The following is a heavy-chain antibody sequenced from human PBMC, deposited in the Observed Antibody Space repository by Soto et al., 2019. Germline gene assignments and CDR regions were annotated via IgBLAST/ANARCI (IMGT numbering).Heavy chain of an antibody. CDR3: EREPDYYGSGTGSDY. Sequence: GGSLRLSCVVSGFTVSSTNYMSWIRQAPGKGLEWVSSISSSSSYIYYADSVRGRFTISRDNAKNSLYLQMNSLRAEDTAVYYCEREPDYYGSGTGSDYWGQGTLVTVSS. CDR1: GFTVSSTNY. CDR2: ISSSSSYI. V-gene: IGHV3-21*01. J-gene: IGHJ4*02. D-gene: IGHD3-10*01.